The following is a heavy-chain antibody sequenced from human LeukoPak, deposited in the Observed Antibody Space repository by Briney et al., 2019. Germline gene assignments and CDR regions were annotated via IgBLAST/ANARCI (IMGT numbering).Heavy chain of an antibody. D-gene: IGHD1-7*01. CDR1: GGSFSGYY. Sequence: PSETLSLTCAVYGGSFSGYYWSWIRQPPGKGLEWIGEINHSGSTNYNPSLKSRVTISVDTSKSQFSLKLSSVTAADTAVYYCARYGHDWNYVNWFDPWGQGTLVTVSS. V-gene: IGHV4-34*01. CDR2: INHSGST. J-gene: IGHJ5*02. CDR3: ARYGHDWNYVNWFDP.